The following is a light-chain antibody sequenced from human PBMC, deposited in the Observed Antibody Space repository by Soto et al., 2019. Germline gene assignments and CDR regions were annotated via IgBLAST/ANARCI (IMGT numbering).Light chain of an antibody. CDR1: SSDVGSYNL. CDR3: CSYAGSSTFALYV. J-gene: IGLJ1*01. V-gene: IGLV2-23*03. CDR2: EGS. Sequence: QSALTQSASVSGSPGQSITISCTGTSSDVGSYNLVSWYQQHPGKAPKLMIYEGSKRPSGVSNRFSGSKSGNTASLTISGLQAEDEADYYCCSYAGSSTFALYVFGTGTKVTVL.